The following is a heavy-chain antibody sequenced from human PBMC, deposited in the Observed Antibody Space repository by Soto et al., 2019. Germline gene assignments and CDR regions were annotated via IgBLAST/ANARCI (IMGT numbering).Heavy chain of an antibody. CDR2: ISGSGGST. CDR3: AKCSDNYVSLSDY. CDR1: GFTFSSYA. V-gene: IGHV3-23*01. J-gene: IGHJ4*02. Sequence: EVQLFESGVGFVQPGGSLRLSCAASGFTFSSYAMSWVRQAPGKGLEWVSAISGSGGSTYYADSVKGRFTISRDNSKNTLYLQMNSLRAEDTAVYYCAKCSDNYVSLSDYWGQGTLVTVSS. D-gene: IGHD3-10*02.